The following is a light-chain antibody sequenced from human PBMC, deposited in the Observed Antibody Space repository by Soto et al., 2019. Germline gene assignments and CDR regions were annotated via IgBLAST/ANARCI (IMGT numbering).Light chain of an antibody. CDR2: TNS. CDR3: AAWDDSLKGGV. V-gene: IGLV1-44*01. CDR1: SSNIGSKT. Sequence: QSVLTQSPSASGTPGQRVTISCSGTSSNIGSKTVNWYQQLPGTAPKLLIYTNSQRPSGVPDRFSGSKSGTSASLAISGLQSEDEADYYCAAWDDSLKGGVFGGGTKLTVL. J-gene: IGLJ3*02.